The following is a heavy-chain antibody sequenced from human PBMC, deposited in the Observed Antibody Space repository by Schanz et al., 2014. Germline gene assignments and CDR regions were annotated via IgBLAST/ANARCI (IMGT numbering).Heavy chain of an antibody. J-gene: IGHJ4*03. Sequence: QVQLLESGGGLFKPGGSLRLSCAGSGFTFADYYMTWIRQAPGKGLEWISYVSSYDTTVSYADSVKGRFTIFRDNAKDSLYLQMNSLRAEDTAVYYCARCEDYWGQGTTVTVAS. CDR2: VSSYDTTV. CDR1: GFTFADYY. CDR3: ARCEDY. V-gene: IGHV3-11*01.